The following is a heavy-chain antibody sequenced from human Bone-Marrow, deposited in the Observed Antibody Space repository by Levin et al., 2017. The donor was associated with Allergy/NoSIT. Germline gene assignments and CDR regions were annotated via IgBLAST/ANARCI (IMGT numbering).Heavy chain of an antibody. CDR1: GGSISSYY. J-gene: IGHJ4*02. V-gene: IGHV4-59*08. Sequence: SETLSLTCTVSGGSISSYYWSWIRQPPGKGLEWIGYIYSIGNTNYNPSLKSRGTMSVDTSKNQFSLKLTSVTAADTAVYYCARGGPSWDYFDYWGQGALVTVSS. D-gene: IGHD3-16*01. CDR2: IYSIGNT. CDR3: ARGGPSWDYFDY.